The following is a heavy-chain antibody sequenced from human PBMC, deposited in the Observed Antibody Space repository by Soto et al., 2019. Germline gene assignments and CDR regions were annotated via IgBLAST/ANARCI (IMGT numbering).Heavy chain of an antibody. D-gene: IGHD2-21*02. Sequence: PGGSLRLSCAATGFTFSVYAMTWVRQAPGKGLEWVSAVTANGGSTYSADSVKGRFTISRDNSKNTLFLQMNSLRAEDTAVYYCASLGVGDWANYYYYYGMDVWGQGTTVTASS. CDR2: VTANGGST. V-gene: IGHV3-23*01. CDR1: GFTFSVYA. CDR3: ASLGVGDWANYYYYYGMDV. J-gene: IGHJ6*02.